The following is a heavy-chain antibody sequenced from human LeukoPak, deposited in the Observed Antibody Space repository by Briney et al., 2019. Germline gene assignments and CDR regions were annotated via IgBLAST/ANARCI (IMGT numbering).Heavy chain of an antibody. J-gene: IGHJ4*02. V-gene: IGHV3-73*01. CDR2: IRSKANSYAT. D-gene: IGHD2-8*01. CDR1: GFTFSGSA. Sequence: GGSLRLSCAASGFTFSGSAVHWVRQASGKGLEWVGRIRSKANSYATAYAASVKGRFTISRDDSKNTAYLQMNSLKTEDTAVYYCTRQCTNGVCYTGDYWGQGTLVTVSS. CDR3: TRQCTNGVCYTGDY.